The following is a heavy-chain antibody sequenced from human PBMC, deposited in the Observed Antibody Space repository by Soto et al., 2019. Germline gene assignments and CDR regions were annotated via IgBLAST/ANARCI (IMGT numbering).Heavy chain of an antibody. J-gene: IGHJ4*02. CDR2: MIPSSGDT. Sequence: ASVNVSCKASAYTFNDYYIHWVRQAPGQGPEWMGWMIPSSGDTKYAQKFEGRVTMTRDTSIDTAYMELSRLRSDDTAVYYCARRWASFDYWGQGTLVTVS. CDR3: ARRWASFDY. V-gene: IGHV1-2*02. CDR1: AYTFNDYY. D-gene: IGHD3-16*01.